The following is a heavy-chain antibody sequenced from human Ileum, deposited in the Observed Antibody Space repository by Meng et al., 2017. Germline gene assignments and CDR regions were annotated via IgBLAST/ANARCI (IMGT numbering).Heavy chain of an antibody. CDR1: EFPFSSHS. Sequence: EVQLVESGGGLAKPGGSLRLSCAASEFPFSSHSMNWIRQAPGKSLEWVSFISSGSDYVYYGDSVRGRFTVSRDNAKNALYLQMDSLRVEDTALYFCARHLGYCSGGSCHQWGQGTLVTVSS. CDR3: ARHLGYCSGGSCHQ. J-gene: IGHJ4*02. CDR2: ISSGSDYV. D-gene: IGHD2-15*01. V-gene: IGHV3-21*04.